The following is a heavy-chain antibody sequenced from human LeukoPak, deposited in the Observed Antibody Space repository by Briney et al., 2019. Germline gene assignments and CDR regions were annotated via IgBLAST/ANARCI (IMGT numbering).Heavy chain of an antibody. J-gene: IGHJ4*02. CDR1: GGSISSGGYY. CDR2: IYYSGST. D-gene: IGHD6-13*01. V-gene: IGHV4-31*03. CDR3: ARVGGGAAAGVFDY. Sequence: SETLSLTCTVSGGSISSGGYYWSWIRQHPGKGLEWIGYIYYSGSTYYNPSLKSRVTISVDTSKNQFSLKLSSVTAADTAVYYCARVGGGAAAGVFDYWGQGTPVTVSS.